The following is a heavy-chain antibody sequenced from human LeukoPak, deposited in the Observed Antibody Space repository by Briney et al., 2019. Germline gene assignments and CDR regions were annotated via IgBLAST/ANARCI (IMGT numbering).Heavy chain of an antibody. Sequence: PGGSLRLCCAASGFTFSSYWMGWVRQAPGKGLEGVANIKQDGIEKYSVDSVKGRFAISRDNANNLLYLQMNSLRAEDTAVYYCGTWSRYSGYDLDHWGQGTLVTVSS. J-gene: IGHJ4*02. CDR1: GFTFSSYW. CDR3: GTWSRYSGYDLDH. V-gene: IGHV3-7*01. CDR2: IKQDGIEK. D-gene: IGHD5-12*01.